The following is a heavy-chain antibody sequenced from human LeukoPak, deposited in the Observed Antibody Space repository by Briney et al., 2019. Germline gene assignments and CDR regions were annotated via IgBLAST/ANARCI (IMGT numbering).Heavy chain of an antibody. V-gene: IGHV3-21*01. Sequence: KPGGSLRLSCAASGFAFSTYSMKWVRQPPGQGLKWVASISLNSAAIYYADSVRGRFTISRDNAKNSLHLQMDSLRAEDTAIYYCTKHITTDATTPFYYGMDVWGQGTTVTVSS. CDR3: TKHITTDATTPFYYGMDV. CDR2: ISLNSAAI. J-gene: IGHJ6*02. D-gene: IGHD2-15*01. CDR1: GFAFSTYS.